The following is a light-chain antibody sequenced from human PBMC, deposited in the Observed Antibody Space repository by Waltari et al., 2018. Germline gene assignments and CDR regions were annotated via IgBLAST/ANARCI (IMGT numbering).Light chain of an antibody. CDR3: SSFAGSSQML. CDR2: EVS. J-gene: IGLJ2*01. Sequence: QSALTQPPSASGSPGQSVTISCTGTSSAVGGFDHVSWYQHHPGKVPRLMIYEVSKRPSGVPDRFSGSKSGNTASLTVSGLQVEDEADYYCSSFAGSSQMLFGGGTKLTVL. V-gene: IGLV2-8*01. CDR1: SSAVGGFDH.